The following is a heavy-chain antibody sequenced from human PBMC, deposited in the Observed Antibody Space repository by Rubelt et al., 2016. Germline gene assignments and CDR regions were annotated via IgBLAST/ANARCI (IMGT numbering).Heavy chain of an antibody. CDR3: ARDDATYYYDSSGSTAIYYYYYGMDV. CDR2: INWNGGST. D-gene: IGHD3-22*01. J-gene: IGHJ6*02. V-gene: IGHV3-20*04. CDR1: GFTFSSYS. Sequence: EVQLVESGGGLIQPGGSLRLSCAASGFTFSSYSMNWVRQAPGKGLEWVSGINWNGGSTGYADSVKGRFTISRDNAKNSLYLQMNSLRAEDTALYYCARDDATYYYDSSGSTAIYYYYYGMDVWGQGTTVTVSS.